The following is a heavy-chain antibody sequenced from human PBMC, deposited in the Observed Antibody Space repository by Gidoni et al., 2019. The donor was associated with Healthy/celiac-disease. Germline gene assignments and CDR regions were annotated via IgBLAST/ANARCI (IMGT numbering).Heavy chain of an antibody. CDR1: GGSISSGDYY. Sequence: QVQLQESGPGLVQPSQPLSLTCTVSGGSISSGDYYWSWIRQPPGKGLEWIGYIYYSGSTDYNPSLKSRVTRSVDTSKNQFSLKLSSVTAADTAVYYCARAPFDYGDFFDYWGQGTLVTVSS. CDR3: ARAPFDYGDFFDY. D-gene: IGHD4-17*01. V-gene: IGHV4-30-4*01. J-gene: IGHJ4*02. CDR2: IYYSGST.